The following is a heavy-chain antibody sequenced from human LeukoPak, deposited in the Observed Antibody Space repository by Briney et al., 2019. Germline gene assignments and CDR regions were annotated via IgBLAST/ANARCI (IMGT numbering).Heavy chain of an antibody. CDR2: IIPIFGTA. CDR1: GGTFSSYA. J-gene: IGHJ5*02. D-gene: IGHD6-13*01. CDR3: AREAGIAAAGGWFDP. Sequence: SVKVSCKASGGTFSSYAISWVRLAPGQGLEWMGGIIPIFGTANYAQKFQGRVTITADESTSTAYMELSSLRSEDTAVYYCAREAGIAAAGGWFDPWGQGTLVTVSS. V-gene: IGHV1-69*01.